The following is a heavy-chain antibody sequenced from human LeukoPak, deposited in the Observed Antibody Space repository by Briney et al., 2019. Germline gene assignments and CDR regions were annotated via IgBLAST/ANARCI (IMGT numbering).Heavy chain of an antibody. D-gene: IGHD3-10*01. CDR1: GGSISSSNW. V-gene: IGHV4-4*02. J-gene: IGHJ6*03. CDR3: ASVRRGFGESSKYYSYYYMDV. CDR2: IYHSGST. Sequence: SETLSLTCAVSGGSISSSNWWSWVRQPPGKGLEWIGEIYHSGSTYNNPSLKSRVTISVDTSKNHFSLNLRSVTAADTAVYYCASVRRGFGESSKYYSYYYMDVWGNGTTVTISS.